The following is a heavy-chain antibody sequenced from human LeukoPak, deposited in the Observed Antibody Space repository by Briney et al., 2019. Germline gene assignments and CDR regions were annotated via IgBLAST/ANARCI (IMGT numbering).Heavy chain of an antibody. Sequence: SETLSLTCTASGGSISSYYWSWIRQPAGKGLEWIGRIYTSGSTNYNPSLKSRVTMSGDTSKNQFSLKLSSVTAADTAVYYCARGGAAAGLFDYWGQGTLVTVSS. J-gene: IGHJ4*02. CDR2: IYTSGST. D-gene: IGHD6-13*01. CDR3: ARGGAAAGLFDY. CDR1: GGSISSYY. V-gene: IGHV4-4*07.